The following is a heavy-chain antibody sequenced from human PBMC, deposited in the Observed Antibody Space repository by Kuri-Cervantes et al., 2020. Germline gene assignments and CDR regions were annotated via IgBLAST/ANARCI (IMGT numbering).Heavy chain of an antibody. CDR3: AKDLSNMITFGGVREDY. D-gene: IGHD3-16*01. V-gene: IGHV3-30*18. CDR2: ISYDGSNK. Sequence: GGSLRLSCAASGFTFSRSGIHWVRQAPGKGLEWVAAISYDGSNKYYADSVKGRFTISRDNSKDTLYLQMNSLRAEDTAVYYCAKDLSNMITFGGVREDYWGQGTLVTVSS. CDR1: GFTFSRSG. J-gene: IGHJ4*02.